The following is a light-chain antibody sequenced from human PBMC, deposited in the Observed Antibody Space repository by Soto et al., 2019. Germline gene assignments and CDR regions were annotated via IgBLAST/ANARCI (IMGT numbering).Light chain of an antibody. Sequence: QSALTQPVSVSGSPGQSITISCTGTSRDVGAYNYVSWYQQYPGRAPKLIIYDVNNRPSGDSNRFSGSKSGNMASLTISGLQAEDEADYYCSSYTISSTVVFGGGTKLTVL. CDR2: DVN. V-gene: IGLV2-14*03. CDR3: SSYTISSTVV. J-gene: IGLJ2*01. CDR1: SRDVGAYNY.